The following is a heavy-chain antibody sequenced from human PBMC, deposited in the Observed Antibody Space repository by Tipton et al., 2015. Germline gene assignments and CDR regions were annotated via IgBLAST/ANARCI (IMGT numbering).Heavy chain of an antibody. CDR3: AREGCSGGSCNQIYSYYAGSAV. CDR1: GFNFETYA. CDR2: ISWNSGSL. D-gene: IGHD2-15*01. J-gene: IGHJ6*02. Sequence: SLRLSCVASGFNFETYAMHWVRQAPGKGLEWVSGISWNSGSLGYVDSVKGRFTISRDNAKNSLSLQMNSLRDEDTAVYYCAREGCSGGSCNQIYSYYAGSAVWGEGATVIVSS. V-gene: IGHV3-9*01.